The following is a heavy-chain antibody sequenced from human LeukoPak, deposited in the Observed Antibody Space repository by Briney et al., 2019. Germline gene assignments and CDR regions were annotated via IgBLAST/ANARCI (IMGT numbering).Heavy chain of an antibody. CDR1: GFTLSSHW. V-gene: IGHV3-7*03. CDR2: IKKDGTEK. CDR3: ARSGYNRFDY. D-gene: IGHD5-24*01. J-gene: IGHJ4*02. Sequence: SLSPASVVAGFTLSSHWIKCVSHPAGDVLEWVANIKKDGTEKYYVDSVKGRFTISRDNAKNSLYLQMNSLRAEDTAVYYCARSGYNRFDYWGQGTLVTVSS.